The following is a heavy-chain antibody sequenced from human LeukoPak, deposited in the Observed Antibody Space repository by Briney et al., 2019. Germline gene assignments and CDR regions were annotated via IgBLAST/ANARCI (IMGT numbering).Heavy chain of an antibody. CDR3: ARDLSYYYDSSGYYGGGDEWDY. CDR2: ISTYNGNT. CDR1: GYTFTNYG. Sequence: ASVKVSCKASGYTFTNYGISWVRQAPGQGLEWMGWISTYNGNTNYAQKLQGGVTMTTDTSTSTAYMQLRSLTSDDTALYYCARDLSYYYDSSGYYGGGDEWDYWGQGALVTVSS. D-gene: IGHD3-22*01. V-gene: IGHV1-18*01. J-gene: IGHJ4*02.